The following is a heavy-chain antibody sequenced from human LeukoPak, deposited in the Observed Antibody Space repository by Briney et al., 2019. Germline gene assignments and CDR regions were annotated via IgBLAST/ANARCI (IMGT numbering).Heavy chain of an antibody. J-gene: IGHJ4*02. CDR2: IYYSGST. CDR1: GGSISSYY. Sequence: SETLSLTCTVSGGSISSYYWSWIRQPPGKGLEWIGYIYYSGSTNYNPSLKSRVTISVDTSKNQFSLKLSSVTAADTAVYYCAIESSGWSLGPQYYFDYWGQGTLVTVSS. D-gene: IGHD6-19*01. V-gene: IGHV4-59*01. CDR3: AIESSGWSLGPQYYFDY.